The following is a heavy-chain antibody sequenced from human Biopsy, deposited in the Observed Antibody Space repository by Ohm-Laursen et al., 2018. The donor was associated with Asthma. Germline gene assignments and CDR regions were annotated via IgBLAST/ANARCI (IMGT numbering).Heavy chain of an antibody. V-gene: IGHV4-61*01. CDR1: GGSVNTGSYY. CDR3: ARGPNYHGSGRAPIGMDV. Sequence: TLSLTWSVSGGSVNTGSYYWSWIRQPPGKGLEWLGYIYYTGSDNYNPSLKSRVTISVDTSKNQFSLRLNSVTAADTAVYYCARGPNYHGSGRAPIGMDVWGQGTTVTVSS. D-gene: IGHD3-10*01. J-gene: IGHJ6*02. CDR2: IYYTGSD.